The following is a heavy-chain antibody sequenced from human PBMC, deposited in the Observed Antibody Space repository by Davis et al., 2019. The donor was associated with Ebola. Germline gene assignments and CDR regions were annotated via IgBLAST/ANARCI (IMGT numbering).Heavy chain of an antibody. J-gene: IGHJ4*02. CDR3: ARGDYAGSSFDY. CDR2: IDQRGST. Sequence: MPSETLSLTCAVYGGSFSGYHWSWIRQSPGKGLDWIGEIDQRGSTDYNPSLKSRVTISIDRSKNQFSLKLTSVTAADTAVYYCARGDYAGSSFDYWGQGTLVTVSS. D-gene: IGHD4-17*01. CDR1: GGSFSGYH. V-gene: IGHV4-34*01.